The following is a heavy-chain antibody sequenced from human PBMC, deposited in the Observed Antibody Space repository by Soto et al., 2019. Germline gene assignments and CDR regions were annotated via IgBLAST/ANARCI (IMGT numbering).Heavy chain of an antibody. J-gene: IGHJ3*01. V-gene: IGHV3-53*01. CDR3: ATWHEREHAFDV. CDR2: LYDVDGS. D-gene: IGHD1-1*01. CDR1: GLTISGKKY. Sequence: DVQLVESGGGLIQPGESLRLTCAAFGLTISGKKYVAWVRQAPGKGLEWVSALYDVDGSFYADSVTGRFTTSSDSSKTTVYLQMNDLRPDDTAVYYCATWHEREHAFDVWGQGTTVTISS.